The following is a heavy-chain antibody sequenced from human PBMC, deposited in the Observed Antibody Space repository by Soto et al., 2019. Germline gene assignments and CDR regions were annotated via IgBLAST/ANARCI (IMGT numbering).Heavy chain of an antibody. Sequence: SVKVSCKASGGTFSSYAISRVRQAPGQGLEWMGGIIPIFGTANYAQKFQGRVTITADESTSTAYMELSSLRSEDTAVYYCARAYSSSFPFDYWGQGTLVTVSS. V-gene: IGHV1-69*13. CDR2: IIPIFGTA. CDR3: ARAYSSSFPFDY. CDR1: GGTFSSYA. D-gene: IGHD6-6*01. J-gene: IGHJ4*02.